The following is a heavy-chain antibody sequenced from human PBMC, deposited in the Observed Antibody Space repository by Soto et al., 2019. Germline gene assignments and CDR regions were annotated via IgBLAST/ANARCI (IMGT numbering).Heavy chain of an antibody. Sequence: GASVKVSCKASGYTFTSYGISWVRQAPGQGLEWMGWISAYNGNTNYAQKLQGRVTMTTDTSTSTACMELRSLRSDDTAVYYCARKTVAGEYYYYGMDVWGQGTKVTVSS. CDR1: GYTFTSYG. V-gene: IGHV1-18*01. D-gene: IGHD6-19*01. CDR3: ARKTVAGEYYYYGMDV. CDR2: ISAYNGNT. J-gene: IGHJ6*02.